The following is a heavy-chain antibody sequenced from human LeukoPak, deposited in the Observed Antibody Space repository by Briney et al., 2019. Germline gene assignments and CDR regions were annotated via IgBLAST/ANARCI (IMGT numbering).Heavy chain of an antibody. Sequence: GRSLRLSCAASGFRFEHYAMHWVRQVPGKGLAWVAGISWTGRIIGYADSVKGRFIISRDNANTSLHLQMNSLRAEDMAFYFCVKDFGKTGDEDYFDGWGQGTLVTV. CDR2: ISWTGRII. CDR3: VKDFGKTGDEDYFDG. D-gene: IGHD7-27*01. V-gene: IGHV3-9*03. J-gene: IGHJ4*02. CDR1: GFRFEHYA.